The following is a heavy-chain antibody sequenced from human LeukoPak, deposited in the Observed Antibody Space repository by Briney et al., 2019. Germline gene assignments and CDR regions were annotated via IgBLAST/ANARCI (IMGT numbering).Heavy chain of an antibody. CDR2: INSDGSST. Sequence: PGGSLRLSCAASGFTFSSYWMHWVRQAPGKGLVWVSRINSDGSSTSYADSVKGRFTISRDNAKNTLYLQMNSLRAEDTAVYYCATSTSRAKSWFDPWGQGTLVTVSS. D-gene: IGHD2-2*01. V-gene: IGHV3-74*01. CDR1: GFTFSSYW. J-gene: IGHJ5*02. CDR3: ATSTSRAKSWFDP.